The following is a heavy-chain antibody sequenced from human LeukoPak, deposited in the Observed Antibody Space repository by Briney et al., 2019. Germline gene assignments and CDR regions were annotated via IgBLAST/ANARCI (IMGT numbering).Heavy chain of an antibody. CDR1: GGSISGNS. V-gene: IGHV4-59*01. Sequence: SETLSLTCTVSGGSISGNSWSWIRQSPGEGLEWIGYKHYSGSTNYNPSLKSRVTISVDTSKNQFSLKLSSVTAADTAVYYCAREGTAGTNLNWFDPWGQGTLVTVSS. CDR3: AREGTAGTNLNWFDP. J-gene: IGHJ5*02. CDR2: KHYSGST. D-gene: IGHD1-1*01.